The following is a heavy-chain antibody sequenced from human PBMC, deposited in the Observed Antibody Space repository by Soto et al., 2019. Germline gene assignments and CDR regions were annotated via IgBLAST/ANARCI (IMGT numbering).Heavy chain of an antibody. CDR1: GFTFTRSA. CDR2: IVVGSGNT. CDR3: AVGRPRNLIHAFDV. J-gene: IGHJ3*01. D-gene: IGHD1-7*01. Sequence: SVRVSCMASGFTFTRSATQWVRQARGQRLEWIGWIVVGSGNTNYAQKFQERVTITRDMSTSTAYMELSSLRSEDTAVYYCAVGRPRNLIHAFDVRGQGIMVTVSS. V-gene: IGHV1-58*02.